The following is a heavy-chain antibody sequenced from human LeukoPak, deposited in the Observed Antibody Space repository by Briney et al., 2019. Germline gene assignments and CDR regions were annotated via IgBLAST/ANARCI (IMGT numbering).Heavy chain of an antibody. V-gene: IGHV2-70*11. CDR3: ARIRRGYDSSGYYFDY. J-gene: IGHJ4*02. CDR2: IDWDDDK. Sequence: SGPALVKPTQTLTLICTFSGFSLSTSGMSLSWIRQPPGKALEWLARIDWDDDKYYSTSLKTRLTISKDTSKNQVVLTMTNMDPVDTATYYCARIRRGYDSSGYYFDYWGQGTLVTVSS. D-gene: IGHD3-22*01. CDR1: GFSLSTSGMS.